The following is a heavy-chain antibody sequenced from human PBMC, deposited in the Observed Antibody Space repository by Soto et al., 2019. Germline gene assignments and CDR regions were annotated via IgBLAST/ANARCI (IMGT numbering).Heavy chain of an antibody. CDR3: AKAIPNDSSGYYYLSSAFDI. J-gene: IGHJ3*02. CDR1: GFTFDDYA. V-gene: IGHV3-9*01. Sequence: SLRLSCAASGFTFDDYAMHWVRQAPGKGLEWVSGISWNSGSIGYADSVKGRFTISRDNAKNSLYLQMNSLRAEETALYYCAKAIPNDSSGYYYLSSAFDIWGQGTMVTVS. D-gene: IGHD3-22*01. CDR2: ISWNSGSI.